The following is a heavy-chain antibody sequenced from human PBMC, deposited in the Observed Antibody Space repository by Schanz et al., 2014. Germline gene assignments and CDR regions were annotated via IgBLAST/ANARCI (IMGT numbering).Heavy chain of an antibody. V-gene: IGHV4-4*07. J-gene: IGHJ5*02. CDR3: ARTLVNGSRKWFVP. Sequence: QVQLQESGPGLVKPSETLSLTCAVSGASVSSFYWSWIRQPAGKGLEWIGHVYATGRTKYNPSLTSPATMSVDRSRKSITLKLTAVTAADTAVYYCARTLVNGSRKWFVPWGPGTQVTVSS. D-gene: IGHD3-10*01. CDR1: GASVSSFY. CDR2: VYATGRT.